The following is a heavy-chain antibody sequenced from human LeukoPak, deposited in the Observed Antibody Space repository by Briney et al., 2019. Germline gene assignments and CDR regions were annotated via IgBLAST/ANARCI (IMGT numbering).Heavy chain of an antibody. Sequence: PGGSLRLSCAASGFTFNDYYMSWIRQAPGKGLEWLSYINIGGTNTHHADSVKGRFTISRDNAKKSLYLEMNNLRAEDTAVYYCAKDGTTRGYSGYDQMATIKWVDYWGQGTLVTVSS. J-gene: IGHJ4*02. V-gene: IGHV3-11*04. CDR3: AKDGTTRGYSGYDQMATIKWVDY. CDR2: INIGGTNT. D-gene: IGHD5-12*01. CDR1: GFTFNDYY.